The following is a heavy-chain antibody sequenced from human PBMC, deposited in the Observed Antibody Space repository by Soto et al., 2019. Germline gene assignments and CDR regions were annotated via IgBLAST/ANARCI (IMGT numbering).Heavy chain of an antibody. J-gene: IGHJ4*02. CDR3: ARRQWLAPDY. V-gene: IGHV3-7*01. CDR1: GFTFSNFW. Sequence: PGGSLRLSCVASGFTFSNFWMSWVRQAPGKGLQWVANIKQDGSGEYYVESVKGRFSISRDNAKNSLFLQMNSLRAEDTAVYYCARRQWLAPDYWGQGILVTVSS. D-gene: IGHD6-19*01. CDR2: IKQDGSGE.